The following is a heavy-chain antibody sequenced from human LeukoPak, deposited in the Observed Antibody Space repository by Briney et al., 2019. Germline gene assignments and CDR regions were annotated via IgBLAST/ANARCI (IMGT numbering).Heavy chain of an antibody. CDR2: ISGSGGST. Sequence: GGSLRLSRAASGFTFSSYAMSWVRQAPGKGLEWVSAISGSGGSTYYADSVKGRFTISRDNSKNTLYLQMNSLRAEDTAVYYCAKDPRQGDSSGYIQYYFDYWGQGTLVTVSS. CDR1: GFTFSSYA. V-gene: IGHV3-23*01. J-gene: IGHJ4*02. D-gene: IGHD3-22*01. CDR3: AKDPRQGDSSGYIQYYFDY.